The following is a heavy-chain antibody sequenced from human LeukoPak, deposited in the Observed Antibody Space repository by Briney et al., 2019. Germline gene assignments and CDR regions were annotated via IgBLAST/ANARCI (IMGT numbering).Heavy chain of an antibody. V-gene: IGHV3-43D*03. CDR2: ISWHGETT. D-gene: IGHD1-26*01. CDR3: AKDFGPRGVGATPQY. CDR1: GLPFDDYG. J-gene: IGHJ4*02. Sequence: GGSLRLSCVVSGLPFDDYGMLWVRQAPGKGLEWVSFISWHGETTYYSDSVKGRFTISRDSSKDSLYLQMNSLRTEDTGFYYCAKDFGPRGVGATPQYWGRGTLVTVSS.